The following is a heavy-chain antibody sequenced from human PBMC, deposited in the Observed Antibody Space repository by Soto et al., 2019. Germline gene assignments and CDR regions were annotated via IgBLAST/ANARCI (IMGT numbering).Heavy chain of an antibody. V-gene: IGHV3-74*01. CDR1: GFTFRSYF. Sequence: EVQLVESGGGSVQPGGSLRLSCAASGFTFRSYFMAWVRQAPGKGLVLVSQVTGDGSTTNYADSVRGRFTISRDNAKNTLYLEMNSLRYEDTAIYYCARENWYSMDVWGQGTTVTVSS. CDR3: ARENWYSMDV. CDR2: VTGDGSTT. D-gene: IGHD1-20*01. J-gene: IGHJ6*02.